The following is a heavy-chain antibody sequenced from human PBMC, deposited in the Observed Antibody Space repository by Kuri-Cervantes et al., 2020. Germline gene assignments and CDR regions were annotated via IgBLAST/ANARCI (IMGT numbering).Heavy chain of an antibody. V-gene: IGHV3-30-3*01. CDR1: GFTFSSYA. J-gene: IGHJ4*02. Sequence: GESLKISCAASGFTFSSYAMHWVRQAPGKGLEWVAVISYDGSNKYYADSVKGRFTISRDNSKNTLYLQMNSLRAEDTAVYYCAKDNDFWSGHLYYFDYWGQGTLVTVSS. CDR3: AKDNDFWSGHLYYFDY. CDR2: ISYDGSNK. D-gene: IGHD3-3*01.